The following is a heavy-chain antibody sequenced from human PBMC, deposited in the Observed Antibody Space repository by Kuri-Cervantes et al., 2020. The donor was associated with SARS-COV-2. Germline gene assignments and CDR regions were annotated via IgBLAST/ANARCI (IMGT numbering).Heavy chain of an antibody. V-gene: IGHV3-30-3*01. CDR3: ARDHPLWFGELFGAFDI. Sequence: GESLKISCAASGFTFSSYAMHWVRQAPGKGLEWVAVISYDGSNKYYADSVKGRFTISRDNAKNSLYLQMNSLRAEDTAVYYCARDHPLWFGELFGAFDIWGQGTMVTVSS. D-gene: IGHD3-10*01. CDR1: GFTFSSYA. J-gene: IGHJ3*02. CDR2: ISYDGSNK.